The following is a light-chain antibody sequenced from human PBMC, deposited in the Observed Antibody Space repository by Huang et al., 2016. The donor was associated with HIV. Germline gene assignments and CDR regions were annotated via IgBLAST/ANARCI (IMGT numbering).Light chain of an antibody. J-gene: IGKJ2*01. V-gene: IGKV3-20*01. CDR2: VAS. Sequence: EIVLTQSPGTLSLSPGERATLPCRASQPVSSRLLAWYQQKPGQAPRLLIHVASTRATGIPDRFSGSGSGTDFTLSISRLEPEDFAVYFCQQYAGSPYTFGQGTKLEIK. CDR3: QQYAGSPYT. CDR1: QPVSSRL.